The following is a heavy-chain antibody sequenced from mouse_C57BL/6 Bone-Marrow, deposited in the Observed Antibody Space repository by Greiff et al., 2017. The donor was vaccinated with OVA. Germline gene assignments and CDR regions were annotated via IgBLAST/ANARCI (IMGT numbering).Heavy chain of an antibody. CDR3: ARDAAITTARYFDV. CDR1: GFTFSDFY. D-gene: IGHD1-1*01. J-gene: IGHJ1*03. V-gene: IGHV7-1*01. Sequence: EVMLVESGGGLVQSGRSLRLSCATSGFTFSDFYMEWVRQAPGKGLEWIAASRNKANDYTTEYSASVKGRFIVSRDTSQSILYLQMNALRAEDTAIYYCARDAAITTARYFDVWGTGTTVTVSS. CDR2: SRNKANDYTT.